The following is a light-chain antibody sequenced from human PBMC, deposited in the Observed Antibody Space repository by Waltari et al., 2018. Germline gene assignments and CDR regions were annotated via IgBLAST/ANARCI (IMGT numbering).Light chain of an antibody. CDR1: SSNVGGYNY. Sequence: QSALTQPASVSGSPGQSITIPRTGTSSNVGGYNYVSWFQQHPGKAPTLMIYDVSNRPSGVSNRFSGSNSGNTASLTISGLQAEDEADYYCSSYTSSSTLVFGGGTKLTVL. J-gene: IGLJ2*01. V-gene: IGLV2-14*03. CDR2: DVS. CDR3: SSYTSSSTLV.